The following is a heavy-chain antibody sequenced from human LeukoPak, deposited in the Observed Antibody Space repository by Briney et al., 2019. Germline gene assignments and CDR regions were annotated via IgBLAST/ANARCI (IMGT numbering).Heavy chain of an antibody. Sequence: PSETLSLTCTVSGGSISSGGYYWSWIRQHPGKGLEWIGYIYYSGSTYYNPSLKSRVTISVDTSKNQFSLKLSSVTAADTAVYYCARSSGGYGDYPHFDYWGQGTLVTVSS. CDR2: IYYSGST. CDR1: GGSISSGGYY. V-gene: IGHV4-31*03. J-gene: IGHJ4*02. CDR3: ARSSGGYGDYPHFDY. D-gene: IGHD4-17*01.